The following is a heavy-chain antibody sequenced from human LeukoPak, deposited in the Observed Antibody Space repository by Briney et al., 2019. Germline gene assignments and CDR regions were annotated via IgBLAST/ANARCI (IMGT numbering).Heavy chain of an antibody. D-gene: IGHD1-26*01. Sequence: KPSETLSLTCAVSGDSISSSHWWSWVRQSPGKGLEWIGEIYHSGNTNYNPSLRSRVAISLDKSSNHFSLRLTSVTAADTAMYFCVREEMPGKFDYWGQGILVTISS. CDR3: VREEMPGKFDY. CDR1: GDSISSSHW. J-gene: IGHJ4*02. CDR2: IYHSGNT. V-gene: IGHV4-4*02.